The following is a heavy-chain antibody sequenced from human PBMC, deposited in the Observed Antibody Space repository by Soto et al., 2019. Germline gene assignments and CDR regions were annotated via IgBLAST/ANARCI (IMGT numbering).Heavy chain of an antibody. CDR2: IIPIFGTA. D-gene: IGHD2-15*01. V-gene: IGHV1-69*13. CDR1: GGTFSSYA. Sequence: SVKVSCKASGGTFSSYAISWVRQAPGQGLEWMGGIIPIFGTANYAQKFQGRVTITADESTSTAYMELSSLRSEDTAVYYCASDVRYCSGGSCSDNWLDPWGQGTLVTVYS. J-gene: IGHJ5*02. CDR3: ASDVRYCSGGSCSDNWLDP.